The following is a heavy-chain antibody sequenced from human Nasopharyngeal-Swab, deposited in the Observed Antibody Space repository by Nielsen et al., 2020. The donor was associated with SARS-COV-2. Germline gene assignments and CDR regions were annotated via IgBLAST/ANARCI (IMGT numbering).Heavy chain of an antibody. CDR2: ALHDGRT. V-gene: IGHV4-4*02. D-gene: IGHD2-2*01. Sequence: WIRQPPGKGLEWIGEALHDGRTSYHSTLESRVTISIDTSRNQFSLRLTSVTASDTAVYYCAKEGSGCPAISWGQGTLVTVSS. CDR3: AKEGSGCPAIS. J-gene: IGHJ5*02.